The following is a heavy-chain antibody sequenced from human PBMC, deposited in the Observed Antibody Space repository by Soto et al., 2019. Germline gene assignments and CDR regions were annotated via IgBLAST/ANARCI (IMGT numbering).Heavy chain of an antibody. Sequence: GGSLRLSCAASGFTFDTYVMHWVRQAPGKGLERLALMWFDGSKKYYGDSVRGRFTISRDNSKNTLYVQMNSLRAEDTAVYYCARGARDFDYWGQGTLVTVSS. D-gene: IGHD3-16*01. CDR2: MWFDGSKK. V-gene: IGHV3-33*01. CDR3: ARGARDFDY. J-gene: IGHJ4*02. CDR1: GFTFDTYV.